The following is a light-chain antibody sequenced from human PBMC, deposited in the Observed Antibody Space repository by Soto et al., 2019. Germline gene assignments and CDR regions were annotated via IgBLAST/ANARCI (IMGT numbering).Light chain of an antibody. CDR3: QQYNNWPFS. J-gene: IGKJ5*01. V-gene: IGKV1-5*03. CDR2: KAS. Sequence: PSTLSVSVGARVTITCRASQTISSWLAWYQQKPGKAPKLLIYKASTLKSGVPSRFSGSGSGTDFTLTISGLQSEDSAVYFCQQYNNWPFSFGQGTRLEIK. CDR1: QTISSW.